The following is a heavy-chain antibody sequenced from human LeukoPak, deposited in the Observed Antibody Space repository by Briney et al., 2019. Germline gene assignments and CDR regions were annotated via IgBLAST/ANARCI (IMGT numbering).Heavy chain of an antibody. CDR3: AKDREVAATTLDY. D-gene: IGHD2-15*01. V-gene: IGHV3-30*18. Sequence: PGRSLRLSCAASGFTFSSYGMHWVRQAPGKGLEWVAVISYDGSNKYYADSVKGRFTISRDNSKNTLYLQMNSLRAEDTAVYYCAKDREVAATTLDYWGQGTLVTVSS. J-gene: IGHJ4*02. CDR1: GFTFSSYG. CDR2: ISYDGSNK.